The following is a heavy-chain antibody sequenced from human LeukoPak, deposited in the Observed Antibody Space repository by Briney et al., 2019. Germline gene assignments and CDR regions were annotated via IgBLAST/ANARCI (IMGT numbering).Heavy chain of an antibody. Sequence: SETLSLTCAVYGGSFSGYYWSWIRQPPGKGLEWIGEINHSGSTNYNPSLKSRVTISVDTSKNQFSLKLSSVTAADTAVYYCARGIGYSSSWYGGDYWGQGTLVTVSS. CDR1: GGSFSGYY. D-gene: IGHD6-13*01. V-gene: IGHV4-34*01. CDR3: ARGIGYSSSWYGGDY. CDR2: INHSGST. J-gene: IGHJ4*02.